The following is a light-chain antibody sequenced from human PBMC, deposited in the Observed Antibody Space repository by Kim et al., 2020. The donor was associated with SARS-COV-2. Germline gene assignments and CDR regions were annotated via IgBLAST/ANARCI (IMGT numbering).Light chain of an antibody. CDR3: QSYDSSLSGYL. Sequence: QRVTISCTGSSSNSGAGYDVHWYQQLPGTAPKLLIYGNSNRPSGVPDRFSGSKSGTSASLAITGLQAEDEADYYCQSYDSSLSGYLFGTGTKVTVL. V-gene: IGLV1-40*01. CDR1: SSNSGAGYD. CDR2: GNS. J-gene: IGLJ1*01.